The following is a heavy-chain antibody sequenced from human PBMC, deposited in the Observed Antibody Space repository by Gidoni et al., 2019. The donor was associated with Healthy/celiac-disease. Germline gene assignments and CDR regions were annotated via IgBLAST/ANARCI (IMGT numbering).Heavy chain of an antibody. CDR2: INHSGST. CDR1: GRSFSGYY. CDR3: AREVGANHGYAFDI. Sequence: QVQLQQWGAGLLKPSETLSLTCAVYGRSFSGYYWSWIRQPPGKGLEWIGEINHSGSTNYNPSLKSRVTISVDTSKNQFSLKLSSVTAADTAVYYCAREVGANHGYAFDIWGQGTMVTVSS. D-gene: IGHD1-26*01. J-gene: IGHJ3*02. V-gene: IGHV4-34*01.